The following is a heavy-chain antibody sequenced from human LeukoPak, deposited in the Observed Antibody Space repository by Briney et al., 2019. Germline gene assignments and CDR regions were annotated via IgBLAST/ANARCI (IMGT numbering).Heavy chain of an antibody. CDR1: GGSISSGGYY. CDR2: IYHSGST. V-gene: IGHV4-30-2*01. J-gene: IGHJ3*02. CDR3: ARDPSFDAFDI. Sequence: PSQTLSLTCTVSGGSISSGGYYWSWIRQPPGKGLEWIGYIYHSGSTYYNPSLKSRVTISVDTSKDQFSLNLSSVTAADTAVYYCARDPSFDAFDIWGQGTMAAVSS.